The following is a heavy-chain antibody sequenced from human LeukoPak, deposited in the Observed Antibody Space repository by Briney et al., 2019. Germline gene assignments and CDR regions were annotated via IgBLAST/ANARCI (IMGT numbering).Heavy chain of an antibody. CDR3: ARGVVPAAIYYYGMDV. J-gene: IGHJ6*02. CDR1: GFTFGSYW. Sequence: GGSLRLSCAASGFTFGSYWMHWVRQAPGKGLVWVSHINTDASSTNYAVSVKRRFTISRDNSKNTLYLQMNSLRAEDTAVYYCARGVVPAAIYYYGMDVWGQGTTVTVSS. D-gene: IGHD2-2*01. CDR2: INTDASST. V-gene: IGHV3-74*01.